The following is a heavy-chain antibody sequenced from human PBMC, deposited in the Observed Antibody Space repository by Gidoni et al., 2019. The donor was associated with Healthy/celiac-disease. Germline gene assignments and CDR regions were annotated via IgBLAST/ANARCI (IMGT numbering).Heavy chain of an antibody. D-gene: IGHD4-17*01. CDR2: ISGSGGST. V-gene: IGHV3-23*01. J-gene: IGHJ4*02. Sequence: EVQLLESGGGLVQPGGSLRLSCAASGFTFSSYAMSWVRQAPGKGLEWVSAISGSGGSTYYADSVKGRFTISRDNSKNTLYLQMNSLRAEDTAVYYCVVSRDYGDYSFGYWGQGTLVTVSS. CDR1: GFTFSSYA. CDR3: VVSRDYGDYSFGY.